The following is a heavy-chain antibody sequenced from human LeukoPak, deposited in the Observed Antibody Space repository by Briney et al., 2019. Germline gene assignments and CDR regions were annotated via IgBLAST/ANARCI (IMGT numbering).Heavy chain of an antibody. D-gene: IGHD2-2*01. Sequence: ASVKVSCKASGYTFTSYDINWVRQATGQGLEWMGWMNPNRGNTGYAQKFQGRVTMTRNTSISTAYMELSSLRSEDTAVYYCARDLGYCSSASCLYSYYYYMDVRGKGTTVTVSS. J-gene: IGHJ6*03. V-gene: IGHV1-8*01. CDR3: ARDLGYCSSASCLYSYYYYMDV. CDR2: MNPNRGNT. CDR1: GYTFTSYD.